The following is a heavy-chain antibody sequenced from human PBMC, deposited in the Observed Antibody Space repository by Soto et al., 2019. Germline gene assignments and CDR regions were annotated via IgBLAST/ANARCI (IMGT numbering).Heavy chain of an antibody. D-gene: IGHD3-22*01. J-gene: IGHJ4*02. V-gene: IGHV4-30-4*01. CDR1: GGSISSGDYY. CDR2: IYYSGST. CDR3: ARDLGTDSSEFDY. Sequence: QVQLQESGPGLVKPSQTLSLTCTVSGGSISSGDYYWSWIRQPPGKGLEWIGYIYYSGSTYYNPSLKSRVTISVDTSKNQFYLKISSVTAADTAVYYCARDLGTDSSEFDYWGQGTLVTVSS.